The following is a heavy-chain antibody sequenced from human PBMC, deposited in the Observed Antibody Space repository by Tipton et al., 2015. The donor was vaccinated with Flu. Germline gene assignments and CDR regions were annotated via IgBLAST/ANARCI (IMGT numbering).Heavy chain of an antibody. Sequence: LRLSCAASGFTFSSYWMNWIRQPPGKGLEWIGSIYHSGTAYYNPSLKSRVTISVDASKNQISLKLSSVAAADTAVYYCARYPESNYHWFGPWGQGALVTVSS. CDR3: ARYPESNYHWFGP. J-gene: IGHJ5*02. D-gene: IGHD4-11*01. CDR2: IYHSGTA. V-gene: IGHV4-38-2*01. CDR1: GFTFSSYW.